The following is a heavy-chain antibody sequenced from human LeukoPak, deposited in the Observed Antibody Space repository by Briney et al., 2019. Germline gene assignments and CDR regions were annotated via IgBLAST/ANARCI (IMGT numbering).Heavy chain of an antibody. CDR2: IYYTGGT. Sequence: SETLSLTCIVSGASISTYYWSWIRQPPGKGLEWIGYIYYTGGTNYNPSLKSRVTISVDTSKNQFSLKLSSVTAADTAVYYCARAPLVVSPFDYWGQGTLVTVSS. CDR1: GASISTYY. J-gene: IGHJ4*02. V-gene: IGHV4-59*01. CDR3: ARAPLVVSPFDY. D-gene: IGHD2-15*01.